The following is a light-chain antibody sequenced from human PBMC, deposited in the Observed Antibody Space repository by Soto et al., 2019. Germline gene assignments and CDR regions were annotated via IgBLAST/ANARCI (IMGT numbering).Light chain of an antibody. Sequence: EIVLTHSPATLSLPQEEIATLSCTARQSVSSYLAWYQQKPGQAPRLLIYDASNRATGIPDRFSGSGSGTDFSLTISRLEPEDFAVYYCHQYDNTPQTFGQGTKVDIK. J-gene: IGKJ2*01. CDR2: DAS. CDR3: HQYDNTPQT. CDR1: QSVSSY. V-gene: IGKV3-11*01.